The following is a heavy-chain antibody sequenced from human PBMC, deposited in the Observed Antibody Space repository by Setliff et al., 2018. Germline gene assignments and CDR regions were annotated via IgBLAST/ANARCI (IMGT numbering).Heavy chain of an antibody. CDR1: TFTLGTYS. Sequence: GGSLGLSCAASTFTLGTYSMHWVRQAPGKGLAWVSSISPYSDYIYYADSVKGRFTISRDNAKNSLYLQMNSLGAEDTAVYFCARSPANGGHDAFDVWGQGTMVTVSS. J-gene: IGHJ3*01. CDR3: ARSPANGGHDAFDV. V-gene: IGHV3-21*06. D-gene: IGHD6-25*01. CDR2: ISPYSDYI.